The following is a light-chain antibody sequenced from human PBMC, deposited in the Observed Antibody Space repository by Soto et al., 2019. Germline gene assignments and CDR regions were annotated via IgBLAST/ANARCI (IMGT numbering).Light chain of an antibody. Sequence: QSALTQPPSASGSPGQSVTISCTGTSSDVGDYNYVSWYQQHPGKAPKLMIYEVNKRPSGVPDRFSGSKSGNTASLTVSGLQADDEADYYCSSYGGSNTLKVFGTGTKVTVL. J-gene: IGLJ1*01. CDR3: SSYGGSNTLKV. V-gene: IGLV2-8*01. CDR2: EVN. CDR1: SSDVGDYNY.